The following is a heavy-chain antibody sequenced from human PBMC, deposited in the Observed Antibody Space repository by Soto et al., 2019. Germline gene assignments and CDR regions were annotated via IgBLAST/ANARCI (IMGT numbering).Heavy chain of an antibody. CDR2: IRGGAGNT. D-gene: IGHD2-8*01. CDR1: GCSFRSYA. V-gene: IGHV3-23*01. Sequence: PAGSLSLSCAVSGCSFRSYAMSWVRQAPGKGLEWVAGIRGGAGNTYYADSDNRRFTICSDNSKNTLSLQMNSLRAAETAVYSCAKGFSSNGGHGALDSWGQGTLVTVSS. J-gene: IGHJ4*02. CDR3: AKGFSSNGGHGALDS.